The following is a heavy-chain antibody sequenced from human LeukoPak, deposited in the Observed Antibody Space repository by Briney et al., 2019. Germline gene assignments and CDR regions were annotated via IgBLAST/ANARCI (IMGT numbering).Heavy chain of an antibody. J-gene: IGHJ6*03. CDR3: AREGRFRVYYYYYMDV. CDR1: GFTFSSYA. Sequence: GGSLRPSCAASGFTFSSYAMHWVRQAPGKGLEYVSAISSNGGSTYYANSVKGRFTISRDNSKNTLYLQMGSLRAEDMAVYYCAREGRFRVYYYYYMDVWGKGTTVTVSS. D-gene: IGHD3-10*01. V-gene: IGHV3-64*01. CDR2: ISSNGGST.